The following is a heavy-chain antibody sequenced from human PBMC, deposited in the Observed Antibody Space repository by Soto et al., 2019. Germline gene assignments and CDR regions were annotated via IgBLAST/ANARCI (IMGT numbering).Heavy chain of an antibody. CDR2: MNPNIGGT. V-gene: IGHV1-2*02. Sequence: AXSGEVSYRASCYTFTSYTVSWVRQAPGQGLEWVGWMNPNIGGTNYAQKFQGRVTMTRDTSISTAYMELSRLRSDDTAVYYCANPGNPWSSRWYIFDYWGQGTLVTVYS. J-gene: IGHJ4*02. D-gene: IGHD6-13*01. CDR3: ANPGNPWSSRWYIFDY. CDR1: CYTFTSYT.